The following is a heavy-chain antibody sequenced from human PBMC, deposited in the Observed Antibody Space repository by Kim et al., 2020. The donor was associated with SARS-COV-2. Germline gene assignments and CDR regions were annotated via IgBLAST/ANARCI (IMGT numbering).Heavy chain of an antibody. CDR2: IYHSGST. Sequence: SETLSLTCAVSGGSISSSNWWSWVRQPPGKGLEWIGEIYHSGSTNYNPSLKSRVTISVDKSKNQFSLKLSSVTAADTAVYYCARDRDRLLWFGELIIVGPNYGMDVWAQGTTVTVSS. D-gene: IGHD3-10*01. CDR3: ARDRDRLLWFGELIIVGPNYGMDV. V-gene: IGHV4-4*02. J-gene: IGHJ6*02. CDR1: GGSISSSNW.